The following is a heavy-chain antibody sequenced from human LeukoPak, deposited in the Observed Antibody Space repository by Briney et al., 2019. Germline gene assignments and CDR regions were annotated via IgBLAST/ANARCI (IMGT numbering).Heavy chain of an antibody. J-gene: IGHJ6*03. D-gene: IGHD3-10*01. V-gene: IGHV1-69*13. Sequence: GASVKVSCKASGGTFSSYAISWVRQAPGQGLEWMGGIIPIFGTANYAQKLQGRVTITADESTSTAYMELSSLRSEDTAVYYCARDLTDHYYGRDYYYYMDVWGKGTTVTISS. CDR2: IIPIFGTA. CDR3: ARDLTDHYYGRDYYYYMDV. CDR1: GGTFSSYA.